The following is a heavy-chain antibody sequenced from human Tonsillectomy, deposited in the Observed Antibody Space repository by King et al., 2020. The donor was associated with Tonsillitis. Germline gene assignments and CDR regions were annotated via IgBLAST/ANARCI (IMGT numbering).Heavy chain of an antibody. J-gene: IGHJ6*02. CDR3: ASWLYSNYVRRRDIFLGYCGMDV. CDR1: GFTFSSYA. CDR2: ISYDGSNK. D-gene: IGHD4-11*01. V-gene: IGHV3-30*04. Sequence: VQLVESGGGVVQPGRSLRLSCAASGFTFSSYAMHWVRQAPGKGLEWVAVISYDGSNKYYADSVKGRFTISRDNSKNTLYLQMNSLRAEDTAVYYCASWLYSNYVRRRDIFLGYCGMDVWGQGTTVTVSS.